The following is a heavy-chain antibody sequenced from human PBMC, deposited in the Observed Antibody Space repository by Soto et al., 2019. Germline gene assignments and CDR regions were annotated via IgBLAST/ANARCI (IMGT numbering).Heavy chain of an antibody. D-gene: IGHD1-26*01. J-gene: IGHJ4*02. V-gene: IGHV4-34*01. CDR1: GGSFSGYY. CDR2: INHSGST. Sequence: VQLQQWGAGLLKPSETLSLTCAVYGGSFSGYYWSWIRQPPGKGLEWIGEINHSGSTNYNPSLKSRVTISVDTSKNQFSLKLSSVTAADTAVYYCARLIVGATPFDYWGQGTLVTVSS. CDR3: ARLIVGATPFDY.